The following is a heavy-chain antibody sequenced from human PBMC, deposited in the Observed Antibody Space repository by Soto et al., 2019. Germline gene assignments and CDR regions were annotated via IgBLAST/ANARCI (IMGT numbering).Heavy chain of an antibody. Sequence: EVQLVESGGGLVQPGGSLRLSCAASGFTFSSYDMHWVRQATGKGLEWVSAIGTAGDKYYPGSVQGRFTISRENAKNYLYLQMNSLRAGDTAVYYCARGITMVRGVIIDYFDYWGQGTLVTVSS. V-gene: IGHV3-13*01. D-gene: IGHD3-10*01. CDR1: GFTFSSYD. CDR2: IGTAGDK. CDR3: ARGITMVRGVIIDYFDY. J-gene: IGHJ4*02.